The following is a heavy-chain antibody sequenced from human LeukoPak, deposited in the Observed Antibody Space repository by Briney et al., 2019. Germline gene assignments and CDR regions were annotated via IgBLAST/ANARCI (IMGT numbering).Heavy chain of an antibody. CDR3: AKDRSLNGGNSNGYFDY. CDR2: ISGSGDKT. J-gene: IGHJ4*02. V-gene: IGHV3-23*01. Sequence: GGSLRLSCAASGFTFSSDAMNWVRQRPGKGLEWVSVISGSGDKTYYVDSVKGRFTISRDNSKNTLYLQMNSLRAEDTAVYFCAKDRSLNGGNSNGYFDYWGQGTLVTVSS. CDR1: GFTFSSDA. D-gene: IGHD4-23*01.